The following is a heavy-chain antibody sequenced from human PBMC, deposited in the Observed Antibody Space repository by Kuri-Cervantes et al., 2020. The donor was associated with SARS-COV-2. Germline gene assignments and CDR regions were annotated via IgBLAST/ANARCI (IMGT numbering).Heavy chain of an antibody. Sequence: GSLRLSCTVSGGSISSYYWSWIRQPPGKGLEWIGYIYYSGSTNYNPSLKSRVTISVDTSKNQFSLKLSSVTAADTAVYYCARDHSYYDFWSGYNWFDPWGQGTLVTVSS. V-gene: IGHV4-59*12. CDR2: IYYSGST. D-gene: IGHD3-3*01. CDR3: ARDHSYYDFWSGYNWFDP. CDR1: GGSISSYY. J-gene: IGHJ5*02.